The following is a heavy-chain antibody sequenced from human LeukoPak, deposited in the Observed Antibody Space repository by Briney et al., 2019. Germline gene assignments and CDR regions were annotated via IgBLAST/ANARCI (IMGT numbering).Heavy chain of an antibody. D-gene: IGHD1-7*01. CDR3: ARDAADDNWNYGIGNWFDP. V-gene: IGHV4-59*11. J-gene: IGHJ5*02. Sequence: SETLSLTCTVSGGSISSHYWSWIRQPPGKGLEWIGYIYYSGSTNYNPPLKSRVTISVDTSKNQFSLKLSSVTAADTAVYYCARDAADDNWNYGIGNWFDPWGQGTLVTVSS. CDR2: IYYSGST. CDR1: GGSISSHY.